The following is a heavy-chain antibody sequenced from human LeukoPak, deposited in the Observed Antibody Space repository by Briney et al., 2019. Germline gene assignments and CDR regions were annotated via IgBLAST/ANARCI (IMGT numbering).Heavy chain of an antibody. V-gene: IGHV3-9*01. Sequence: GGSLRLSCAASGFTFDDYAMHWVRQAPGKGLEWVSGISWNSGNIGYADSVKGRFTISRDNAKNSLYLQMNSLRAEDTALYYCAKASSWYPSDAFDIWGQGTMVTVSA. CDR2: ISWNSGNI. CDR3: AKASSWYPSDAFDI. J-gene: IGHJ3*02. D-gene: IGHD6-13*01. CDR1: GFTFDDYA.